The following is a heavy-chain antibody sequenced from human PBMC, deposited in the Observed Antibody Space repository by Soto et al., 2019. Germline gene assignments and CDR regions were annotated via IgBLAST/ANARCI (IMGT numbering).Heavy chain of an antibody. CDR3: ARDDTTGLLEF. CDR1: TDSMRTYS. Sequence: QVQLQESGPGLVRPAETLSLICSVSTDSMRTYSWTWIRQSPGKGLEWIGYVYHTGRTEYNPSLESRVTISIDMSKKKFSLQLTSVTAADTAVYFCARDDTTGLLEFWGQGTLVTVSS. V-gene: IGHV4-59*01. J-gene: IGHJ4*02. CDR2: VYHTGRT.